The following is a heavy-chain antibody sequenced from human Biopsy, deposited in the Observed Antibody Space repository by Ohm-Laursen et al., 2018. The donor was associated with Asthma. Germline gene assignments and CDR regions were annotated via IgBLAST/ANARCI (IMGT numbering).Heavy chain of an antibody. D-gene: IGHD3-9*01. CDR2: LFQRGDH. J-gene: IGHJ6*02. CDR3: ARMNTLIQAANYFSYAMDV. V-gene: IGHV4-30-2*01. CDR1: GASINSGGYL. Sequence: QTLSLTCAVSGASINSGGYLGNWIRPPPGKGPGVIGYLFQRGDHYYNPSLKSRVTISVDRSQRQFSLKVNSVTAADTAVYYCARMNTLIQAANYFSYAMDVWGQGTTVTVSS.